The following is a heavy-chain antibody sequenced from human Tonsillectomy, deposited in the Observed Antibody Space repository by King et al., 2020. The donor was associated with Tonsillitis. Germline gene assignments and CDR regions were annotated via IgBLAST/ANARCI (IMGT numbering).Heavy chain of an antibody. V-gene: IGHV4-31*11. Sequence: VQLQESGPGLVKPSETLSLTSAVSGDSISSGAHYWSWIRQHPGKGLEWIGYINYSGSAHYNPSLKSRVDASLDTSRNQFSLRLSSVTAADTAVYFCGRVLQRDMLTFGGSAFDIWGQGTMVTVSS. D-gene: IGHD3-16*01. CDR1: GDSISSGAHY. CDR3: GRVLQRDMLTFGGSAFDI. J-gene: IGHJ3*02. CDR2: INYSGSA.